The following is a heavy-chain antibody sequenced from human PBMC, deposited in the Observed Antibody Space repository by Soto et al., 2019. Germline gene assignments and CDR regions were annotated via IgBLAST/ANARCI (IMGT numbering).Heavy chain of an antibody. CDR3: AREGSGYNL. J-gene: IGHJ1*01. CDR1: GGSFSSFG. D-gene: IGHD5-18*01. V-gene: IGHV1-69*13. Sequence: SVKVSCKASGGSFSSFGISWVRQAPGQGLEWMGGTIPVFGRPNYAQRFRGRLTITADESTNTVYLELIDLRSEDTAVYYCAREGSGYNLWGQGTQVTVSS. CDR2: TIPVFGRP.